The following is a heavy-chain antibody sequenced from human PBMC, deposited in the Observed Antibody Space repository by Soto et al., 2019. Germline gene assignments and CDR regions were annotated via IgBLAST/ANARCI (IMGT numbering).Heavy chain of an antibody. V-gene: IGHV4-34*01. J-gene: IGHJ2*01. CDR2: INHSGST. CDR1: GGSFSPYF. D-gene: IGHD6-19*01. CDR3: ARLASGWQYYYFDF. Sequence: QVQLQQWGAGLLKPSETLSLTCAVYGGSFSPYFWRWIRQPPGKGLEWIGEINHSGSTNYNPSLTHRATLSVDTSKIQVSLKLTSVTAADTAVYYCARLASGWQYYYFDFWGRGTPVTVSS.